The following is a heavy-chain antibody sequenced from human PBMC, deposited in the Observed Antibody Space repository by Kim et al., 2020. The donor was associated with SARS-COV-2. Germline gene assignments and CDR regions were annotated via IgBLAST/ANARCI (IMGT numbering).Heavy chain of an antibody. CDR3: ARGRRFLEPFDY. D-gene: IGHD3-3*01. CDR1: GGSFSGYY. V-gene: IGHV4-34*01. CDR2: INHSGST. Sequence: SETLSLTCAVYGGSFSGYYWSWIRQPPGKGLEWIGEINHSGSTNYNPSLKSRVTISVDTSKNQFSLKLSSVTAADTAVYYCARGRRFLEPFDYWGQGTLVTVSS. J-gene: IGHJ4*02.